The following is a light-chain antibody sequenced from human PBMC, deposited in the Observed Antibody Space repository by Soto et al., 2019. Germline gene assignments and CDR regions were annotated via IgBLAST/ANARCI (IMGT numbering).Light chain of an antibody. Sequence: QSVLTQPPSASGSPGQSVTISCTGTSSDVGAYNYVSWYQQLPGKAPKLIIYEVSKRPSGVPDRFSGSKSGNTASPTVSGLQAEDEAYYYCTSYAGTYSFFYVFGPGTEVTVL. CDR1: SSDVGAYNY. J-gene: IGLJ1*01. CDR2: EVS. CDR3: TSYAGTYSFFYV. V-gene: IGLV2-8*01.